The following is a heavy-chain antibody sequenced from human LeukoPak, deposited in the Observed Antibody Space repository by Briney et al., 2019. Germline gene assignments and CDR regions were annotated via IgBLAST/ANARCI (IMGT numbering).Heavy chain of an antibody. D-gene: IGHD4-23*01. V-gene: IGHV3-30-3*01. J-gene: IGHJ4*02. CDR3: ATIGGNSEDYFDY. CDR2: ISYDGSNK. CDR1: GFTFSSYA. Sequence: PGGSLRLSCAASGFTFSSYAMHWVRQAPGKGLEWVAVISYDGSNKYYADSVKGRFTISRDNSKNTLYLQMNSLRAKDTAVYYCATIGGNSEDYFDYWGQGTLDTVSS.